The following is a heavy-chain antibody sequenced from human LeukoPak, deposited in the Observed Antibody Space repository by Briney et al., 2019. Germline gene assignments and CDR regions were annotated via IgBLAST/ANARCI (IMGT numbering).Heavy chain of an antibody. CDR3: ASWDILTGPFDY. J-gene: IGHJ4*02. CDR1: GFTFSSYS. V-gene: IGHV3-21*01. Sequence: GGSLRLSCAASGFTFSSYSMNWVRQAPGKRLEWVSSISSSSSYIYYADSVKGRFTISRDNAKNSLYLQMNSLRAEDTAVYHCASWDILTGPFDYWGQGTLVTVSS. D-gene: IGHD3-9*01. CDR2: ISSSSSYI.